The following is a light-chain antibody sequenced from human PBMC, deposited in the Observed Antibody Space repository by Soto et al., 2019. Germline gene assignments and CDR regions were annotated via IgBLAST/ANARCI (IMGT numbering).Light chain of an antibody. CDR1: QSVSSSY. V-gene: IGKV3-20*01. Sequence: EIVLTQSPGTLSLSPGERATLSCRASQSVSSSYLAWYQQKPGQAPRLLIYGASSRATGIPDRFSGSGSGTDFTLTISRLEPEDFAVYYCQHYGSSPRGITFGQGTRLEIK. CDR2: GAS. CDR3: QHYGSSPRGIT. J-gene: IGKJ5*01.